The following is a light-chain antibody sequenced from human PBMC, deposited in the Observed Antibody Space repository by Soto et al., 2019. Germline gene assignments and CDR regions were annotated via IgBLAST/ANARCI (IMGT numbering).Light chain of an antibody. J-gene: IGKJ4*01. V-gene: IGKV3-20*01. CDR1: QSVSNNY. Sequence: EIVLTQSPGTLSLSPGERATLSCRASQSVSNNYLAWYQQKPGQAPRLLIYGASNRATGIPDRFSGSGSGTDFTLTISRLEPEDFAFYYCQQYVTSPRLTFGGGTKVDIK. CDR2: GAS. CDR3: QQYVTSPRLT.